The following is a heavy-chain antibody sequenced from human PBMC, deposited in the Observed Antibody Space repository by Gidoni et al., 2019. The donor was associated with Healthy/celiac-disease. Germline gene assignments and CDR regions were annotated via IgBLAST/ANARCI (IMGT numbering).Heavy chain of an antibody. Sequence: QVQLQESGPGLVKPSETLSLTCTVSGGSISRYYWSWIRQPPGKGLEWIGYIYYSGSTNYNPSLKSRVNISVDTSKNQFSLKLSSVTAADTAVYYCARHITRFGELSYYMDVWGKGTTVTVSS. V-gene: IGHV4-59*08. J-gene: IGHJ6*03. CDR3: ARHITRFGELSYYMDV. D-gene: IGHD3-10*01. CDR2: IYYSGST. CDR1: GGSISRYY.